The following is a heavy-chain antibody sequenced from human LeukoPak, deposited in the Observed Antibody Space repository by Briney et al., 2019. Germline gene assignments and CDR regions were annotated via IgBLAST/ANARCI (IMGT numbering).Heavy chain of an antibody. J-gene: IGHJ4*02. CDR2: ISSSSNYI. CDR3: ARASSGWYYFDY. V-gene: IGHV3-21*01. D-gene: IGHD6-19*01. CDR1: GFTFSSYN. Sequence: GGSLRLSCAASGFTFSSYNMNWVRQAPGKGLEWVSSISSSSNYIYYADSVKGRFTISRDNAKNSLYLQMKSLRAEDTAVYYCARASSGWYYFDYWGQGTLVTVSS.